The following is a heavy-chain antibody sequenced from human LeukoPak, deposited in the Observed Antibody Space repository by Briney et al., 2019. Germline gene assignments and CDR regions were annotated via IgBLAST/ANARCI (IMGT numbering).Heavy chain of an antibody. CDR3: AKSVVVVAARASPLEYYFDY. J-gene: IGHJ4*02. CDR1: GFTFSSYA. CDR2: ISGSGGST. V-gene: IGHV3-23*01. D-gene: IGHD2-15*01. Sequence: HPGGSLRLSCAASGFTFSSYAMSWVRQAPGKGLEWVSAISGSGGSTYYADSVKGRFTISRDNSKNTLYLQMNSLRAEDTAVYYCAKSVVVVAARASPLEYYFDYWGQGTLVTVSS.